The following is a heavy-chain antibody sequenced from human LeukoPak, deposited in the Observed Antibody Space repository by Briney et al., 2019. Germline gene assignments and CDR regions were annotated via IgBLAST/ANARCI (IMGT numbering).Heavy chain of an antibody. CDR2: ISSSGSTI. D-gene: IGHD3-16*02. V-gene: IGHV3-48*03. CDR3: ARAYDYVWGSYRYTDY. J-gene: IGHJ4*02. Sequence: GGSLRLSCAASGFTFSSYEMNWVRQAPGKGLEWVSYISSSGSTICYADSVKGRFTISRDNAKNSLYLQMNSLRAEDTAVYYCARAYDYVWGSYRYTDYWGQGTLVTVSS. CDR1: GFTFSSYE.